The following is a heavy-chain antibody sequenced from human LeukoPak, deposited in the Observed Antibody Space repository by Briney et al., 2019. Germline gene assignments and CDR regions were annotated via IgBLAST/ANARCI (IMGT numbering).Heavy chain of an antibody. D-gene: IGHD5-18*01. CDR1: GFTFDDYA. V-gene: IGHV3-9*01. CDR2: ISWNSGSI. Sequence: GGSLRLSCAASGFTFDDYAMHWVRQVPGKGLEWVSGISWNSGSIGYADSVKGRFTISRDNARNSLYLQMNSLRAEDTALYYCAKDYTAMVRGVDHWGQGTLVTVSS. CDR3: AKDYTAMVRGVDH. J-gene: IGHJ4*02.